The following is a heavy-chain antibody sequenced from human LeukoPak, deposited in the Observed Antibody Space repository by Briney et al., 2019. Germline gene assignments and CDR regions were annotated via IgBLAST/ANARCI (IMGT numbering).Heavy chain of an antibody. D-gene: IGHD2-15*01. V-gene: IGHV1-8*01. J-gene: IGHJ4*02. CDR1: GYTFTSYD. CDR2: MNPNNDNT. CDR3: ARDRCSGGSCAFDY. Sequence: GASVKVSCKASGYTFTSYDINWVRQATGQGLGWMGWMNPNNDNTGYAQKFQGRVTMTRNTSISTAYMELISLRSEDTAVYYCARDRCSGGSCAFDYWGQGTLVTVSS.